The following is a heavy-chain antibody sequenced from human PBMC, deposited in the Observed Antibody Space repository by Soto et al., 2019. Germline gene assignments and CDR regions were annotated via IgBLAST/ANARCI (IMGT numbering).Heavy chain of an antibody. CDR3: TKEGLFWSGSFDS. V-gene: IGHV3-30*18. D-gene: IGHD3-3*01. J-gene: IGHJ4*02. CDR1: GFTFRSYP. Sequence: GGSLRLSCAASGFTFRSYPMHWVRQAPGKGLEWVAIVSYDGITKYADSVKGRFTISRDNSNNTLFLQMNSLRTEDTAVYYCTKEGLFWSGSFDSWGQGTLVTVSS. CDR2: VSYDGITK.